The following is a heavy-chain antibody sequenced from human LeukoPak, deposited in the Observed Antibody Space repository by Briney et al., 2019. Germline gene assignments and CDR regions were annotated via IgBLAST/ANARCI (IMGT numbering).Heavy chain of an antibody. V-gene: IGHV1-18*04. J-gene: IGHJ5*02. D-gene: IGHD2-2*01. CDR3: ARLREDIVVVPAAMLNWFDP. CDR1: GYTFTSYG. Sequence: ASVKVSCKTSGYTFTSYGISWVRQAPGQGLEWMGWISAYNGNTNYAQKLQGRVTMTTDTSTSTAYMELRSLRSDDTAVYYCARLREDIVVVPAAMLNWFDPWGQGTLATVSS. CDR2: ISAYNGNT.